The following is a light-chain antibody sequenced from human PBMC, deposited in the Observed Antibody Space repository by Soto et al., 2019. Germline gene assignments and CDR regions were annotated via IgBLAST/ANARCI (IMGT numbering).Light chain of an antibody. CDR2: GAS. Sequence: EILMTQSPATLSVSPGERATLSCRARQSVSSDLAWYQQKPGQAPRLLIYGASTRATGIPARFSGSGSGTEFTLTISSLQSEDFAVYYCQHYNNWPRTFGQGTKVDIK. CDR3: QHYNNWPRT. V-gene: IGKV3-15*01. CDR1: QSVSSD. J-gene: IGKJ1*01.